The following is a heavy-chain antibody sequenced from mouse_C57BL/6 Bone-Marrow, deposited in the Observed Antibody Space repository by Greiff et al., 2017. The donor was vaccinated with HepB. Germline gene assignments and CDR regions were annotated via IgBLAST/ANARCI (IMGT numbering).Heavy chain of an antibody. D-gene: IGHD2-10*02. CDR3: ARAGYGKGFDY. Sequence: VQLQQPGAELVKPGASVKLSCKASGYTFTSYWMQWVKQRPGQGLEWIGEIDPSDSYTNYNQKFKGKATLTVDTSSSTAYMQLSSLTSEDSAVYYCARAGYGKGFDYWGQGTTLTVSS. J-gene: IGHJ2*01. CDR2: IDPSDSYT. V-gene: IGHV1-50*01. CDR1: GYTFTSYW.